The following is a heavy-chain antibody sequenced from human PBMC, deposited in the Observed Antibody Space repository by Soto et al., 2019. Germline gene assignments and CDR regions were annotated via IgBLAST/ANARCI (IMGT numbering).Heavy chain of an antibody. Sequence: QVQLVESGGGVVQPGRSLRLSCAASGFTFSSYGMHWVRQAPGKGLEWVAVIWYDGSNKYYADSVKGRFTISRDKSKNTLYMQMNSLRAEDTAVYYCARSYYYDSSGYYRSFFQHWGQGTLVTVSS. CDR1: GFTFSSYG. V-gene: IGHV3-33*01. CDR2: IWYDGSNK. CDR3: ARSYYYDSSGYYRSFFQH. J-gene: IGHJ1*01. D-gene: IGHD3-22*01.